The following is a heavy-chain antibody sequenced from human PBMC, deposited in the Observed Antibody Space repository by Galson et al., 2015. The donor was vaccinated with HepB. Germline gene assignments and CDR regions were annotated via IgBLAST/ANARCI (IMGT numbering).Heavy chain of an antibody. CDR1: GYSFTSYW. D-gene: IGHD2-21*02. CDR2: IYPGDSDT. J-gene: IGHJ3*02. V-gene: IGHV5-51*01. CDR3: ATLPATAIPGDAFDI. Sequence: QSGAEVKKPGESLKISCKGSGYSFTSYWIGWVRQMPGKGLEWMGIIYPGDSDTRYSPSFQGQVTISADKSISTAYLQWSSLKASDTAMYYCATLPATAIPGDAFDIWGQGTMVTVSS.